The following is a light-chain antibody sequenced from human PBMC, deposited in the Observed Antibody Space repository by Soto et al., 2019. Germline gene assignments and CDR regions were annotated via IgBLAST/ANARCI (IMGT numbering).Light chain of an antibody. Sequence: EIVLTQSPGTLSLSPGERTALSCRASQSVGSSYLTWYQQKPGQPPRLLIYGASSRATGIPDRFSGSGSGTDFTLTISRLEPEDFAVYYCQQRHMWPITFGQGTRLEIK. CDR2: GAS. V-gene: IGKV3D-20*02. CDR3: QQRHMWPIT. J-gene: IGKJ5*01. CDR1: QSVGSSY.